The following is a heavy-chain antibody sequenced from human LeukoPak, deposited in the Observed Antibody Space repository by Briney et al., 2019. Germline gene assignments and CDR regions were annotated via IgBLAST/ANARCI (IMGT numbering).Heavy chain of an antibody. CDR1: GFTFSSYW. J-gene: IGHJ6*02. V-gene: IGHV3-7*03. CDR2: INHNGNVN. D-gene: IGHD2-15*01. CDR3: ARGGGFDV. Sequence: PGGSLRLSCAASGFTFSSYWMNWARQAPGKGLEWVASINHNGNVNYYVDSVKGRFTISRDNANNSLYLQMSNLRAEDTAVYFCARGGGFDVWGQGATVTVSS.